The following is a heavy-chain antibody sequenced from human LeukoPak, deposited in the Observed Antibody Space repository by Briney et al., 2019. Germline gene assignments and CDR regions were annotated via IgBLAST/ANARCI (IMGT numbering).Heavy chain of an antibody. CDR1: GDSVSSNSAA. D-gene: IGHD2-15*01. V-gene: IGHV6-1*01. J-gene: IGHJ4*02. Sequence: PSQTLSLTCAISGDSVSSNSAAWNWIRQSPSRGLEWLGRTYYRSKWYNDYTVSVKSRITINPDTSKNQFSLQLNSVTPEDTAVYYCARDLSYCSGGSCTGGFDYRGQGTLVTVSS. CDR2: TYYRSKWYN. CDR3: ARDLSYCSGGSCTGGFDY.